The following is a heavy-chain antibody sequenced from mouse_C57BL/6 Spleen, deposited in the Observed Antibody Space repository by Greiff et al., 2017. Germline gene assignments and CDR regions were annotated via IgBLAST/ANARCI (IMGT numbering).Heavy chain of an antibody. CDR3: ARGLYYYGSSPYYCYF. Sequence: QVQLKESGAELVRPGASVKLSCKASGYTFTDYYITWVKQRPGQGLEWIARIYPGSGNTYYNEKFKGKATLTAEKSSSTAYMQLSSLTSEDSAVXFCARGLYYYGSSPYYCYFWGQGTTLTVSS. J-gene: IGHJ2*01. D-gene: IGHD1-1*01. CDR1: GYTFTDYY. V-gene: IGHV1-76*01. CDR2: IYPGSGNT.